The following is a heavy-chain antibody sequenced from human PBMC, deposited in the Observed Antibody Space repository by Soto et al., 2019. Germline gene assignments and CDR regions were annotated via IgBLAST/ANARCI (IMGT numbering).Heavy chain of an antibody. CDR3: AHSRCGGDCLQSYSSHYYYGMDV. J-gene: IGHJ6*02. Sequence: QITLKESGPTLVKPTQTLTLTCTFSGFSLNTGGLGVGWIRQPPGKALEWLALIYWDDDKRYRPSLKSRLTIPKYTSKNQVVLTMTNMDPVDTATYYCAHSRCGGDCLQSYSSHYYYGMDVWGQGTTVTVSS. CDR1: GFSLNTGGLG. D-gene: IGHD2-21*02. CDR2: IYWDDDK. V-gene: IGHV2-5*02.